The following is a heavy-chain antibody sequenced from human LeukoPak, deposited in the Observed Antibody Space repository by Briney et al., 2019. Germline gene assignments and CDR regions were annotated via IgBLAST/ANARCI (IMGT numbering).Heavy chain of an antibody. CDR3: ARDLRRDSSGYYKHAFDI. J-gene: IGHJ3*02. V-gene: IGHV3-74*01. D-gene: IGHD3-22*01. CDR1: GFTFSNYW. CDR2: INTDGSRI. Sequence: PGGSLRLSCAASGFTFSNYWMHWVRQAPGKGLVWVSRINTDGSRITYADSVKGRFTISRDNAMNTLYLQMNSLRAEDTAVYYCARDLRRDSSGYYKHAFDIWGQGTMVTVSS.